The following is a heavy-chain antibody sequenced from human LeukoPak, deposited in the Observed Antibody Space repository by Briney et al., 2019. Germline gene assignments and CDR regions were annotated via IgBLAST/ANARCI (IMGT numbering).Heavy chain of an antibody. J-gene: IGHJ3*01. D-gene: IGHD3-3*01. CDR3: VKDGEWTFDV. Sequence: GGSLRLSCAASGFTFSSYGMHWVRQAPGEGLEWVAFIGRDKNTKYYADSVKGRFTISGDSSYNTAFLQVNSLRTEDTALYYCVKDGEWTFDVWGQGTMVTVSS. V-gene: IGHV3-30*02. CDR2: IGRDKNTK. CDR1: GFTFSSYG.